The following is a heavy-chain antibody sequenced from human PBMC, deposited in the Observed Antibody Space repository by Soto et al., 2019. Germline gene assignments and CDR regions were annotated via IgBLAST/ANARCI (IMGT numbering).Heavy chain of an antibody. Sequence: GGSLRLSCAASGFTFSSYGMHWVRQAPGKGLEWVAVISHDGSNKYYPDSVKGRFTISRDNSKNTLYLQMNSLRAEDTAVYYCANGKDAWGFDPWGQGTLVTVSS. CDR3: ANGKDAWGFDP. V-gene: IGHV3-30*18. D-gene: IGHD3-16*01. J-gene: IGHJ5*02. CDR2: ISHDGSNK. CDR1: GFTFSSYG.